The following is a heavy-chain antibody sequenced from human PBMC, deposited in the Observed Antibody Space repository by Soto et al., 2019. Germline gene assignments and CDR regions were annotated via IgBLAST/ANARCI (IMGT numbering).Heavy chain of an antibody. CDR2: ISGSGGST. V-gene: IGHV3-23*01. CDR1: GFSFSSYA. CDR3: EKDNWHGPVDP. J-gene: IGHJ5*02. Sequence: EVQLLESGGGLVQPGGSLRLSCAASGFSFSSYAMSWVRQAPGKGLEWVSVISGSGGSTYYADSVRGRFTISRDNYKNTLYLQMNSLRAEDTAVYYCEKDNWHGPVDPWGQGTLVTVSS. D-gene: IGHD1-20*01.